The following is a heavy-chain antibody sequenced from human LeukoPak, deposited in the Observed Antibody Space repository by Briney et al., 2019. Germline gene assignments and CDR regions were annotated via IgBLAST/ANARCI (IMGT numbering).Heavy chain of an antibody. J-gene: IGHJ4*02. CDR1: GFTFSNYV. Sequence: GGSLRLSCAASGFTFSNYVMHWVRQAPGKGLEWVALISYDGYNKYYSDSVKGRFTISRDNSENTLYLQMNSLGGDDTAVYYCAKDSLATRSDWVDYWGLGTLVTVSS. V-gene: IGHV3-30*18. D-gene: IGHD6-19*01. CDR2: ISYDGYNK. CDR3: AKDSLATRSDWVDY.